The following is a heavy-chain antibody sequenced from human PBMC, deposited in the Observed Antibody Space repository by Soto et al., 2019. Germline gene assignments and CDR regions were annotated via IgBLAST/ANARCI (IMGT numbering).Heavy chain of an antibody. Sequence: QVQLVESGGGVVQPGRSLRLSCAASGFTFSSYGMHWVRQAPGKGLEWVAVIWYDGSNKYYADSVKGRFTISRDNSKNTLYLQMNSLRAEDTAVYYCARPVFIAAAGSDGPYGMDVWGQGTTVTVSS. D-gene: IGHD6-13*01. CDR2: IWYDGSNK. V-gene: IGHV3-33*01. CDR3: ARPVFIAAAGSDGPYGMDV. CDR1: GFTFSSYG. J-gene: IGHJ6*02.